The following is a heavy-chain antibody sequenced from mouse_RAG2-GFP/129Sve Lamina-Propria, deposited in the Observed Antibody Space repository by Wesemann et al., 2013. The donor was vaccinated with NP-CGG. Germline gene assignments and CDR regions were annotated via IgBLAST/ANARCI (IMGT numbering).Heavy chain of an antibody. J-gene: IGHJ2*01. CDR3: TRDRLSFDY. V-gene: IGHV5-9-1*02. Sequence: GDYIYYADTVKGRFTISRDNARNTLYLQMSSLKSEDTAMYYCTRDRLSFDYWGQGTTLTVSS. CDR2: GDYI. D-gene: IGHD2-4*01.